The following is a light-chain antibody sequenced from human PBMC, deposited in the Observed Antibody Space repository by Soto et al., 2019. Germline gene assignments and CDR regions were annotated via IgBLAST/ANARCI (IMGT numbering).Light chain of an antibody. CDR3: SSYSSTSTRRL. J-gene: IGLJ1*01. V-gene: IGLV2-14*01. CDR2: EVT. CDR1: SNDIGGYNY. Sequence: QSALTQPASVSVSPGQSITIPCTGTSNDIGGYNYVSWYQQFPGKAPKLIIYEVTNRPSGVSFRFAGSKSGNTASLTISGLQAEDDAGYHCSSYSSTSTRRLFGAGTKLTVL.